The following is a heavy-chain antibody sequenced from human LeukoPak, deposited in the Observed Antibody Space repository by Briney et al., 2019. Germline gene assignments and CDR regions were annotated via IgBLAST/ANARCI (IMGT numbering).Heavy chain of an antibody. V-gene: IGHV3-30*18. D-gene: IGHD6-19*01. J-gene: IGHJ4*02. CDR3: AKDQQWLVRDSFDY. CDR2: ISYDGSNK. Sequence: GGSLRLSCAASGFSFSSYAMSWVRQAPGKGLEWVAVISYDGSNKYYADSVKGRFTISRDNSKNTLYLQMNSLRAEDTAVYYCAKDQQWLVRDSFDYWGQGTLVTVSS. CDR1: GFSFSSYA.